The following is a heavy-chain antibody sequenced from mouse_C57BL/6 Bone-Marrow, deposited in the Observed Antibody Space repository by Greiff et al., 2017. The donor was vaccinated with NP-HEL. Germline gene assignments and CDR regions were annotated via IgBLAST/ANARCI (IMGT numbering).Heavy chain of an antibody. J-gene: IGHJ3*01. CDR2: IDPSDSYT. V-gene: IGHV1-50*01. Sequence: QVQLQQPGAELVKPGASVKLSCKASGYTFTSYWMQWVKQRPGQGLEWIGEIDPSDSYTNYNQKFKGKATLTVDTSSSTAYMQLSSLTSEDAAVYYGARIIYYYGSSYVSAWFAYWGQGTLVTVSA. CDR1: GYTFTSYW. CDR3: ARIIYYYGSSYVSAWFAY. D-gene: IGHD1-1*01.